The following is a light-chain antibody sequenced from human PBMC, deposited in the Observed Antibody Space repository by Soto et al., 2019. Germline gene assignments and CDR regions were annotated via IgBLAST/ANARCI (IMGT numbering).Light chain of an antibody. CDR2: EVS. J-gene: IGLJ1*01. V-gene: IGLV2-14*01. CDR1: SSDVGAYNY. CDR3: SSYTSSSTPYV. Sequence: QSALTQPASVSGSPGQSITISCTGTSSDVGAYNYVSWYQQHPGKAPKLMIREVSKRPSGVSNRFSGSKSGNTASLTISGLQAEDEADYYCSSYTSSSTPYVFGTGTKVTVL.